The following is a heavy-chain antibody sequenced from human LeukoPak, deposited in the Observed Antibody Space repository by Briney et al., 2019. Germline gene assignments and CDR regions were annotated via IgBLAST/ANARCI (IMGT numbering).Heavy chain of an antibody. CDR2: INPSGGST. D-gene: IGHD1-26*01. V-gene: IGHV1-46*01. CDR3: ARDKGPLGP. Sequence: GGSLRLSCAASGFTFSSYAMHWVRQAPGQGLEWMGIINPSGGSTSYAQKFQGRVTMTRDTSTSTVYMELSSLRSEDTAVYYCARDKGPLGPWGQGTLVTVSS. J-gene: IGHJ5*02. CDR1: GFTFSSYA.